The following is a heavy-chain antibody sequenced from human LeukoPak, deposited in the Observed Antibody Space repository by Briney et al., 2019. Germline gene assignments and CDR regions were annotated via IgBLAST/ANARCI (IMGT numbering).Heavy chain of an antibody. J-gene: IGHJ5*01. V-gene: IGHV1-18*01. CDR1: GYTFTSYG. Sequence: GASVKVSCKASGYTFTSYGISWVRQAPGQGLEWMGWISADNDKKDYAQKFQGRVTMITDTSTSTAYMELRSLRSDDTAVYYCARMDYYGSATYYNWFDSWGQGTLVTV. D-gene: IGHD3-10*01. CDR3: ARMDYYGSATYYNWFDS. CDR2: ISADNDKK.